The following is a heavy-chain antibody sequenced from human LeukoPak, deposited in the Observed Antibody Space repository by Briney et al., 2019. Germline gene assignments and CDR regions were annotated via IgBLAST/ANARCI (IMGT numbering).Heavy chain of an antibody. CDR3: ARDGQGSGKTFDY. D-gene: IGHD1-1*01. J-gene: IGHJ4*02. V-gene: IGHV1-24*01. Sequence: ASVKVSCKVSGYTLTELSMHWVRQAPGKGLGWMGGFDPEDGETIYAQKFQGRVTMTRDTSISTAYMELSRLKSDDTAVYYCARDGQGSGKTFDYWGQGTLVTVSS. CDR1: GYTLTELS. CDR2: FDPEDGET.